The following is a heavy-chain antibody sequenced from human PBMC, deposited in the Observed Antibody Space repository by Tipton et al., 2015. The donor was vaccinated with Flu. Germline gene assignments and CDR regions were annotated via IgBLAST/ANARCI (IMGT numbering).Heavy chain of an antibody. CDR2: MSYDGSNK. V-gene: IGHV3-30*01. D-gene: IGHD3-16*02. CDR1: GFTFSSYA. Sequence: SLRLSCAASGFTFSSYAMHWVRQAPGKGLEWVAVMSYDGSNKYYADSVKGRFTISRDNSKNTLYLQMNSLRAEDTAVYYCARDSLPWGQGTLVTVSS. CDR3: ARDSLP. J-gene: IGHJ5*02.